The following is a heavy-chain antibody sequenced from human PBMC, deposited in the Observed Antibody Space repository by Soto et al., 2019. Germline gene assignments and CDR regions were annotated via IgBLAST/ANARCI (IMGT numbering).Heavy chain of an antibody. V-gene: IGHV2-5*02. Sequence: QITLKESGPTLVKPAQTLTLTCTFSGFSLSTTGVAVGWIRQPPGKALEWLALIYWDDDKRYSPFLKSRLTITKDTSENHVVLRMTNMDPVDTATYYCAHRLNYPYYYDGIDYPHFFDIWGQGTMVTVSS. CDR1: GFSLSTTGVA. D-gene: IGHD3-22*01. CDR2: IYWDDDK. J-gene: IGHJ3*02. CDR3: AHRLNYPYYYDGIDYPHFFDI.